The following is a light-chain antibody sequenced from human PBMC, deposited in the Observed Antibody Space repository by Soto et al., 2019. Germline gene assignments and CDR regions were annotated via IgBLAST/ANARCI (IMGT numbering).Light chain of an antibody. V-gene: IGKV1-5*03. J-gene: IGKJ4*01. Sequence: DIQMTQSPSTLSASVGDRVTITCRASQSISSWSAWYQQKPGKAPKLLIYKASSLESGVPSRFSGSGSGTEITLTISSLQPDDFATYYCQQYNSYSLLTFGGGTKVDIK. CDR3: QQYNSYSLLT. CDR2: KAS. CDR1: QSISSW.